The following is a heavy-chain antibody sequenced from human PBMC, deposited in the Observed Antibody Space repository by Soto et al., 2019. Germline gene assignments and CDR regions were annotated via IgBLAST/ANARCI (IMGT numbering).Heavy chain of an antibody. CDR2: ITRDGYNK. V-gene: IGHV3-30*04. CDR1: GFIFKNYA. CDR3: TKSSGGSSSVGMDY. J-gene: IGHJ4*02. Sequence: QVQLVESGGGVVQPGRSLRLSCAVSGFIFKNYALNWVRQAPGKGLEWVASITRDGYNKYYADSVKGRFTISRDNSKNTLSLKMTALRFGDSSVYYCTKSSGGSSSVGMDYWGQGPLVTVSS. D-gene: IGHD6-6*01.